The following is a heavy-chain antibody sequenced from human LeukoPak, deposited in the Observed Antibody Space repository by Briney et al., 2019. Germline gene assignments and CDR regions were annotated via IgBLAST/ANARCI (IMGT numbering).Heavy chain of an antibody. D-gene: IGHD3-22*01. Sequence: ASVKVSCKASGYTFTGYYMHWVRQAPGQGLEWMGWINPNSGGTNYAQKFQGGVTITADESTSTAYMELSSLRSEDTAVYYCAREQVVGKGWFDYWGQGTLVTVSS. V-gene: IGHV1-2*02. CDR3: AREQVVGKGWFDY. CDR2: INPNSGGT. J-gene: IGHJ4*02. CDR1: GYTFTGYY.